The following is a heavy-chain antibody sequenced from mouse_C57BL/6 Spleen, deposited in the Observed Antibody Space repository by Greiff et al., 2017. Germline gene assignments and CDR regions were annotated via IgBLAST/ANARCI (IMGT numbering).Heavy chain of an antibody. D-gene: IGHD1-1*01. CDR2: ISDGGSYT. CDR1: GFTFSSYA. J-gene: IGHJ2*01. CDR3: ARWGVYYGSSLDY. V-gene: IGHV5-4*03. Sequence: DVKLVESGGGLVKPGGSLKLSCAASGFTFSSYAMSWVRQTPEKRLEWVATISDGGSYTYYPDNVMGRFTISRDKAKNNLYLQMSHLKSEDTAMYYCARWGVYYGSSLDYWGQGTTLTVSS.